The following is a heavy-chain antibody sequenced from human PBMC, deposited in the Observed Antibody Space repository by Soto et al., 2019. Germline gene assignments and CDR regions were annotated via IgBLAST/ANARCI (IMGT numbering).Heavy chain of an antibody. Sequence: LRLSCAASGFTFSSYSMNWVRQAPGKGLEWVSSISSSSSYIYYADSVKGRFTISRDNAKNSLYLQMNSLRAEDTAVYYCARVSRGLLWFGELSWGQGXLVTVSS. CDR3: ARVSRGLLWFGELS. J-gene: IGHJ5*02. D-gene: IGHD3-10*01. CDR1: GFTFSSYS. V-gene: IGHV3-21*01. CDR2: ISSSSSYI.